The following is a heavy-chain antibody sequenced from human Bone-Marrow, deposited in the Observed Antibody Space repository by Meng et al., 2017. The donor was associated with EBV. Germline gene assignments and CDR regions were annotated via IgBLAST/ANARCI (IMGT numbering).Heavy chain of an antibody. CDR3: ARGGGVGYGNYVNY. V-gene: IGHV4-34*01. CDR1: GGSFSAYY. Sequence: VQPQPCGAGLLSPPDTPSLSSAVYGGSFSAYYWSGIPQAPGKRLVWIGEINHGGSTNHNPSLKSRVIISLDTSKNQFSLKLKSVTATDTAVYYCARGGGVGYGNYVNYWGQGTLVTVSS. CDR2: INHGGST. J-gene: IGHJ4*02. D-gene: IGHD4-11*01.